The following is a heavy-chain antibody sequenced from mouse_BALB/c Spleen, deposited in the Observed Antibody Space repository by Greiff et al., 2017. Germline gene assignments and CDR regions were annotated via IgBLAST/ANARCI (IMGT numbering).Heavy chain of an antibody. D-gene: IGHD1-1*01. J-gene: IGHJ4*01. Sequence: VQLQQSGAELVRPGALVKLSCKASGFNIKDYYMHWVKQRPEQGLEWIGWIDPENGNTIYDPKFQGKASITADTSSNTAYLQLSSLTSEDTAVYYCAYPTTVVETDYAMDYWGQGTSVTVSS. CDR2: IDPENGNT. V-gene: IGHV14-1*02. CDR1: GFNIKDYY. CDR3: AYPTTVVETDYAMDY.